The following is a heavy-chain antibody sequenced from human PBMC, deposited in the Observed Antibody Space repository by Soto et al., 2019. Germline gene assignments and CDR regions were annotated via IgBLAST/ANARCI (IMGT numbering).Heavy chain of an antibody. J-gene: IGHJ4*02. CDR2: INPSGGST. CDR3: ARDEYYYDSSGYYHMFDY. V-gene: IGHV1-46*01. D-gene: IGHD3-22*01. Sequence: AASVKVSCKASGYTFTSYYMHWVRQAPGQGLEWMGIINPSGGSTSYAQKFQGRVTMTRDTSTSTVYMELSSLRSEDTAVYYCARDEYYYDSSGYYHMFDYWGQGTLVTVSS. CDR1: GYTFTSYY.